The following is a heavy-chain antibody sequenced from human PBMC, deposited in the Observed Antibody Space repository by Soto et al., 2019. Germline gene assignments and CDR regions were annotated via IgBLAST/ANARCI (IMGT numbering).Heavy chain of an antibody. CDR1: GYTFSSIG. CDR3: ARDLAASGSYYTDY. CDR2: ISPYKGNT. J-gene: IGHJ4*02. V-gene: IGHV1-18*01. D-gene: IGHD3-10*01. Sequence: ASVKVSCKASGYTFSSIGISWVRQAPGQGLEWMGWISPYKGNTQYAQGLQGRVTMTTDTSTSTAYMELRSLRSDDTAVYYCARDLAASGSYYTDYWGQGTLVTVSS.